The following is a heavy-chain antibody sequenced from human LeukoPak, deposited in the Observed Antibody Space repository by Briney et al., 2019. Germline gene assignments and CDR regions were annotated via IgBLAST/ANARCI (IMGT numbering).Heavy chain of an antibody. CDR2: INPNSGGT. CDR1: GYTSTGYY. J-gene: IGHJ4*02. D-gene: IGHD6-13*01. CDR3: ARRTEELVNDY. Sequence: ASVKVSCKASGYTSTGYYMHWVRQAPGQGLEWTGWINPNSGGTNYAQKFQGRVTMTRDTSISTAYMELSRLRSDDTAVYYCARRTEELVNDYWGQGTLVIVSS. V-gene: IGHV1-2*02.